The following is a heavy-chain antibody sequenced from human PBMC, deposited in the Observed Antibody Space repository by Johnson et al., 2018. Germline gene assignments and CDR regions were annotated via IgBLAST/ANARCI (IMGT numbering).Heavy chain of an antibody. Sequence: LVESGGGVVQPGRSLRLSCAASGFTFSSYGMHWVRQAPGKGLDWVAIISYDGSNKYYADSVKGRFTISRDNSKNTLYLQMNSLRTEDTAVYYCATQHIVVVPAAIEDIWGQVTMVTVSS. CDR2: ISYDGSNK. J-gene: IGHJ3*02. CDR3: ATQHIVVVPAAIEDI. CDR1: GFTFSSYG. V-gene: IGHV3-30*03. D-gene: IGHD2-2*01.